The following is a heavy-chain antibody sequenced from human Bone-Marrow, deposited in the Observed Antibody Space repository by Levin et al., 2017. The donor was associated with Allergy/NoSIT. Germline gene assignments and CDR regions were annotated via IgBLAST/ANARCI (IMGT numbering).Heavy chain of an antibody. CDR2: IYTTGST. V-gene: IGHV4-61*02. CDR1: GGSISSGRYY. J-gene: IGHJ6*03. Sequence: SQTLSLTCSVSGGSISSGRYYFTWVRQSAGKGLEWIGRIYTTGSTNYNPSLESRVTISRATFKKEVYLTLSSVTAADTAVYYCAGGRLASLYYYSVDVWGRGTTVIVSS. CDR3: AGGRLASLYYYSVDV.